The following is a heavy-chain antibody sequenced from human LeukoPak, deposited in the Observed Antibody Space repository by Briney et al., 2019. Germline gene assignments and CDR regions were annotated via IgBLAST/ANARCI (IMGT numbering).Heavy chain of an antibody. CDR1: IYTFKLYA. CDR2: ISGSGGST. D-gene: IGHD4-17*01. Sequence: GGSLRLSCAASIYTFKLYAMRCARQAPGKGLEWVSAISGSGGSTYYADSVKGRFTISRDNTNNTLYLQMNILRAQDTAVFLFARTSSVTTPQHFDYWGQGTLVTVSS. V-gene: IGHV3-23*01. J-gene: IGHJ4*02. CDR3: ARTSSVTTPQHFDY.